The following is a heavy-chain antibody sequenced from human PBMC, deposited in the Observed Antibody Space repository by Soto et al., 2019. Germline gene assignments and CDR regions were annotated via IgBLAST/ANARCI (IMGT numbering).Heavy chain of an antibody. D-gene: IGHD4-17*01. CDR3: AHPRGYGVFDAYDI. Sequence: GGSLRLSCAASGLTFSTYAMSWVRQAPGKGLEWVSAISGSGDSTHSADSVRGRFTISRDNSINTLYLQMNNLGDEDTAVYYCAHPRGYGVFDAYDIWGQGTMVTVSS. V-gene: IGHV3-23*01. J-gene: IGHJ3*02. CDR2: ISGSGDST. CDR1: GLTFSTYA.